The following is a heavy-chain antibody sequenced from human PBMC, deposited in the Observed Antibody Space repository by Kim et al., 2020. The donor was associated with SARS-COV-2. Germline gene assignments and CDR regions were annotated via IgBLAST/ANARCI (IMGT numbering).Heavy chain of an antibody. D-gene: IGHD6-13*01. CDR1: GYTFTSYY. V-gene: IGHV1-46*01. CDR3: AREEGIAAAFDY. CDR2: INPSGGST. J-gene: IGHJ4*02. Sequence: ASVKVSCQASGYTFTSYYMHWVRQAPGQGLEWMGIINPSGGSTSYAQKFQGRVTMTRDTSTSTVYMELSSLRSEDMAVYYCAREEGIAAAFDYWGQGTLVTVSS.